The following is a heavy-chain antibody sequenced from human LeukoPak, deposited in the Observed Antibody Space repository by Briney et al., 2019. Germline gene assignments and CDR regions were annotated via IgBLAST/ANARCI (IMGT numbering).Heavy chain of an antibody. D-gene: IGHD2-8*02. V-gene: IGHV3-30*18. CDR3: ANPVVFSDPYYYGMDV. Sequence: PGRSLRLSCAASGFTFSSYGMHWVRQAPGKGLEWVAVISYDGSNKYYADSVKGRFTISRDNSKNTLYLQMNSLRAEDTAVYYCANPVVFSDPYYYGMDVWAKGPRSPSP. CDR2: ISYDGSNK. CDR1: GFTFSSYG. J-gene: IGHJ6*02.